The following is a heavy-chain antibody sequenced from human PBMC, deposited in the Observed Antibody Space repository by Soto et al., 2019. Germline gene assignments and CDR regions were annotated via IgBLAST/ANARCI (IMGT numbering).Heavy chain of an antibody. CDR3: ARGGLVVANWFDP. CDR1: GYTFTAYY. Sequence: ASVKVSCKASGYTFTAYYMHWVRQAPGQGLEWMGWINPNSGVTNYAQKFQGRVTMTRDTSISTVYMDLSSLIPDDTAVYFCARGGLVVANWFDPWGQGTLVTVSS. J-gene: IGHJ5*02. CDR2: INPNSGVT. D-gene: IGHD2-15*01. V-gene: IGHV1-2*02.